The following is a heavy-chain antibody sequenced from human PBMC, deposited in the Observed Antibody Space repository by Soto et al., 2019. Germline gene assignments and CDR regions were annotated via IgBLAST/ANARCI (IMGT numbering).Heavy chain of an antibody. D-gene: IGHD2-2*01. Sequence: EVQLVESGGGLVKPGGSLRLSCAASGFTFSRYGMNWLRQAPGKGLEWVASISSSTSYVYYADSVKGRFSTSRDNAKKILYLEMYALRTELTAVYYCARDPFEGRVGNWFESWGQGTLVTVSS. V-gene: IGHV3-21*01. CDR2: ISSSTSYV. J-gene: IGHJ5*01. CDR1: GFTFSRYG. CDR3: ARDPFEGRVGNWFES.